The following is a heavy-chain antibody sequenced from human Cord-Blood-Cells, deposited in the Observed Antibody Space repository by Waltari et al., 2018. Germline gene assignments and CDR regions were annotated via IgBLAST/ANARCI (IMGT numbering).Heavy chain of an antibody. CDR2: INHSGST. CDR3: VAPSGSYYPDAFDI. Sequence: QVPLQQCGAGLLKPSETLSLTCDVYGGSFGGSYWSWLRQPPGKGLEWIGEINHSGSTNYNPSLKSRVTISVDTSKNQFSLKLSSVTAADTAVYYCVAPSGSYYPDAFDIWGQGTMVTVSS. J-gene: IGHJ3*02. D-gene: IGHD3-10*01. V-gene: IGHV4-34*01. CDR1: GGSFGGSY.